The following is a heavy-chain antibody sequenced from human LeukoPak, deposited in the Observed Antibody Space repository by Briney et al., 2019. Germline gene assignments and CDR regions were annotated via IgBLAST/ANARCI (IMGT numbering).Heavy chain of an antibody. CDR2: IYHSGST. CDR3: ARVLKGRAPFDY. CDR1: GYSINSGYY. Sequence: SETLSHTCTVSGYSINSGYYWGWIRQPPGKGLEWIGSIYHSGSTYYNPSLKSRVTISVDTSKNQFSLKLSSVTAADTAVYYCARVLKGRAPFDYWGQGTLVTVSS. J-gene: IGHJ4*02. V-gene: IGHV4-38-2*02.